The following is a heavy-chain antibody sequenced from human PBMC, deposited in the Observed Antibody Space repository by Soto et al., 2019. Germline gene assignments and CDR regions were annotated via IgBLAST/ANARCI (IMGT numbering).Heavy chain of an antibody. CDR3: TRISLVGATGGRYFDY. CDR2: IKNKANSYTT. Sequence: VQLVESGGGLVQPGGSLRLSCAAAGFIFSAHYMDWVRQAPGKGLEWVGRIKNKANSYTTEYAASVKGRFTISRDDSKNSLYLQMNSLKTEDTAVYYCTRISLVGATGGRYFDYWGQGTLLTVSS. CDR1: GFIFSAHY. J-gene: IGHJ4*02. V-gene: IGHV3-72*01. D-gene: IGHD1-26*01.